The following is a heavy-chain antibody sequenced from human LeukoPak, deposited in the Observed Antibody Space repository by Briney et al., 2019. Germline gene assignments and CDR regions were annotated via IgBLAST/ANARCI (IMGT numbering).Heavy chain of an antibody. V-gene: IGHV4-59*08. CDR3: ARGSGYYYYYMDV. J-gene: IGHJ6*03. Sequence: SETLSLTCTVSGGSISSYYWSWIRQPPGKGLEWIGSIYHSGSTYYNPSLKSRVTISVDTSKNQFSLKLSSVTAADTAVYYCARGSGYYYYYMDVWGKGTTVTVSS. CDR2: IYHSGST. CDR1: GGSISSYY.